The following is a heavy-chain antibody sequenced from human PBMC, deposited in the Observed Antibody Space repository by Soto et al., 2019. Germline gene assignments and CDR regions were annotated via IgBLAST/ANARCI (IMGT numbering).Heavy chain of an antibody. CDR1: GISIDNYY. J-gene: IGHJ5*02. Sequence: PSETLSLTCTVSGISIDNYYCSWIRQSAGKGLEWIGGIYSSGTTNYNPSLKSRVTMSVDMSKSQFSLNVRSVTAADTAVYYCVRDVGGSGWFAPWGQGTLVTVSS. V-gene: IGHV4-4*07. CDR2: IYSSGTT. CDR3: VRDVGGSGWFAP.